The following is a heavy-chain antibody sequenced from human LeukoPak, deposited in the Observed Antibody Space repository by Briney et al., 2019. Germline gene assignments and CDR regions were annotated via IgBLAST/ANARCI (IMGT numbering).Heavy chain of an antibody. CDR3: AGEERGYSGDY. V-gene: IGHV1-46*01. CDR2: IIPSDGFT. Sequence: ASVKVSCKASGYTFSSYYVHWVRQAPGQGLEWMGMIIPSDGFTSYAQKFQGRVTMTRDMSTSTAYMELRSLRSDDTAVYYCAGEERGYSGDYWGQGTLVTVSS. D-gene: IGHD5-18*01. J-gene: IGHJ4*02. CDR1: GYTFSSYY.